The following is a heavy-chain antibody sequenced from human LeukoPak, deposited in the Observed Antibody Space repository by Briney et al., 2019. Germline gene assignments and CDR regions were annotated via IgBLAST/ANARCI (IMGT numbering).Heavy chain of an antibody. CDR3: ARDYSGGYYYFQH. CDR2: IWYDGSNK. CDR1: GFTFSSYG. J-gene: IGHJ1*01. V-gene: IGHV3-33*01. D-gene: IGHD3-22*01. Sequence: GRSLRLSCAASGFTFSSYGMHWVRQAPGKGLEWVAVIWYDGSNKYYADSVKGRFTISRDNSKNTLYLQMNSLRAEDTAVYYCARDYSGGYYYFQHWGQGTLVTVSS.